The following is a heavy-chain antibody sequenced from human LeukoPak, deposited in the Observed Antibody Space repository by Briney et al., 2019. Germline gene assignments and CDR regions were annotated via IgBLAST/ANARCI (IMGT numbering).Heavy chain of an antibody. V-gene: IGHV4-59*01. CDR1: GGSISSYY. D-gene: IGHD2/OR15-2a*01. J-gene: IGHJ5*02. CDR3: ARGVEDYFPKDENWFDP. Sequence: SETLSLTCTVSGGSISSYYWSWIRQPPGKGLEWIEYIYYSGSTNYNPSLKSRVTISVDTSKNQFSLKLSSVTAADTAVYYCARGVEDYFPKDENWFDPWGQGTLVTVSS. CDR2: IYYSGST.